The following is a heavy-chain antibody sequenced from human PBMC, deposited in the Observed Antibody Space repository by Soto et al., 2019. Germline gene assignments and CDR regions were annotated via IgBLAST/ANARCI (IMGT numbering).Heavy chain of an antibody. CDR2: ISYDGSNK. D-gene: IGHD2-21*01. J-gene: IGHJ3*02. CDR1: VFTFSSYG. CDR3: ANYVLLGAFDI. Sequence: SGGSLRLSCAASVFTFSSYGMHWVRQAPGKGLEWVAVISYDGSNKYYADSVKGRFTISRDNSKNTLYLQMNSLRAEDTAVYYCANYVLLGAFDIWGQGTMVTVSS. V-gene: IGHV3-30*18.